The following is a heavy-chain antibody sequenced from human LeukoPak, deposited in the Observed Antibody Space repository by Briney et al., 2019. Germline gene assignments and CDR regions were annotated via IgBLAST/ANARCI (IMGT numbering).Heavy chain of an antibody. CDR3: AKDLRGVDIVAL. D-gene: IGHD5-12*01. V-gene: IGHV3-23*01. Sequence: GGSLRLSCAASGFTFSSYAMSWVRQAPGKGLEWVSAISGGGGGTYYADSVKGRFTISRDNSKNTLYLQMNSLRAEDTAVYYCAKDLRGVDIVALWGQGTLVTVSS. J-gene: IGHJ4*02. CDR1: GFTFSSYA. CDR2: ISGGGGGT.